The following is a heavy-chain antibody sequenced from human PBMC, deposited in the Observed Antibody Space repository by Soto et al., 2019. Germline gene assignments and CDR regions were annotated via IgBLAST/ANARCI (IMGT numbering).Heavy chain of an antibody. CDR1: GFTFSNCA. CDR2: ISVDGVGI. V-gene: IGHV3-23*01. D-gene: IGHD3-10*01. Sequence: GGSLRLSCAASGFTFSNCAMSWVRQPPGKGLEWVSIISVDGVGIYYAASVEGGFTISRDNSKNTRNLQMSSLGAGDTAVYYVGKAVGPTAPPSRSFDYWGQGTLVTVSS. CDR3: GKAVGPTAPPSRSFDY. J-gene: IGHJ4*02.